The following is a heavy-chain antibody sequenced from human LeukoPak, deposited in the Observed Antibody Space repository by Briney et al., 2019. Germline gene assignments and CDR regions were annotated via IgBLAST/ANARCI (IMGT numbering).Heavy chain of an antibody. CDR3: ARDFRSELPAAQVSNY. Sequence: GGSLRLSCAASGFTFSSYSMNWVRQAPGQGLEWVSSISSSSSYIYYADSVKGRFTISRDNAKNSLYLQMNSLRAEDTAVYYCARDFRSELPAAQVSNYWGQGTLVTVSS. CDR1: GFTFSSYS. D-gene: IGHD2-2*01. J-gene: IGHJ4*02. V-gene: IGHV3-21*01. CDR2: ISSSSSYI.